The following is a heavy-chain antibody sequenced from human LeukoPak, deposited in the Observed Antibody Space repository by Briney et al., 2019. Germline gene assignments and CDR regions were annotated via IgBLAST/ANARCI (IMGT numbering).Heavy chain of an antibody. D-gene: IGHD5-18*01. Sequence: SETLSLTCTVSGGSISSYYWSWIRQPPGKGLEWIGYIYYSGSTNYNPSLKSRVTISVDTSKNQFSLKLSSVTAADTAVYYCARALGYSYGYFYWGQGTLVTVSS. CDR1: GGSISSYY. CDR3: ARALGYSYGYFY. CDR2: IYYSGST. V-gene: IGHV4-59*01. J-gene: IGHJ4*02.